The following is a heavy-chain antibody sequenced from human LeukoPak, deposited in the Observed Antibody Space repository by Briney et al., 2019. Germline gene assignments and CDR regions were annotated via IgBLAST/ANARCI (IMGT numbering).Heavy chain of an antibody. D-gene: IGHD3-22*01. J-gene: IGHJ4*02. CDR1: GGSISSYY. CDR3: ARGAHYFESSGYVMPLIY. CDR2: IYYSGST. V-gene: IGHV4-59*01. Sequence: PSETLSLTCTVSGGSISSYYWSWIRQPPGKGLEWIGYIYYSGSTNYNPSLKSRVTISVDTSKNQFSLKMSSVTAADTAVYYCARGAHYFESSGYVMPLIYWGQGTLVTVSS.